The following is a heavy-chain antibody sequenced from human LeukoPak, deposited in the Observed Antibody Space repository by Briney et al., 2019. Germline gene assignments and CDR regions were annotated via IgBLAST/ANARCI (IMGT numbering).Heavy chain of an antibody. CDR2: ISYDGSNK. D-gene: IGHD3-22*01. CDR3: ARAYYYDSSGGVDY. J-gene: IGHJ4*02. CDR1: GFTFSSYA. V-gene: IGHV3-30-3*01. Sequence: GGSLRLSGAASGFTFSSYAMHWVRQAPGKGLEWVAVISYDGSNKYYADSVKGRFTISRDNSKNTLYLQMNSLRAEDTAVYYCARAYYYDSSGGVDYWGQGTLVTVSS.